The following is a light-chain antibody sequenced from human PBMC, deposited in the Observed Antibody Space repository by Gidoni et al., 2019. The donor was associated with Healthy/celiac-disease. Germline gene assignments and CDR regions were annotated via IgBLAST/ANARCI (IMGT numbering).Light chain of an antibody. CDR2: YDS. V-gene: IGLV3-21*04. CDR3: QVWDSSSDHPYV. CDR1: NIGSKS. Sequence: SYVLTQPPSVSVAPGKTARITCGGNNIGSKSVHWYQQKPGQAPVLVIYYDSVRPSGIPERFSGSNSGNTATLTISRVEAGDEADYYCQVWDSSSDHPYVFGTGTKVTVL. J-gene: IGLJ1*01.